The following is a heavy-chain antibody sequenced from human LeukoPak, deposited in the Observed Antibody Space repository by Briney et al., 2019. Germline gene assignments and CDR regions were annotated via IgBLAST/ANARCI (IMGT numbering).Heavy chain of an antibody. J-gene: IGHJ6*02. Sequence: PSETLSLTCTVSGGSISSYYWSWIRQPPGKGLEWIGYIYYSGSTNYNPSLKSRVTISVDRSKNQFSLKLSSVTAADTAVYYCARDQLRVGAIVFYYGMDVWGQGTTVTVSS. D-gene: IGHD1-26*01. CDR1: GGSISSYY. CDR3: ARDQLRVGAIVFYYGMDV. V-gene: IGHV4-59*01. CDR2: IYYSGST.